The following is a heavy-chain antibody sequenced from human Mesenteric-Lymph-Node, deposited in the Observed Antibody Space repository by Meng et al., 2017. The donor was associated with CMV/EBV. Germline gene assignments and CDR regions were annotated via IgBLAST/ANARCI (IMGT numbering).Heavy chain of an antibody. CDR2: IYPGDSDT. CDR1: VYSFTTYW. CDR3: ARQERGSGYNFAFDI. D-gene: IGHD5-24*01. J-gene: IGHJ3*02. Sequence: SVYSFTTYWFGWVRQMPGKGLEWMGIIYPGDSDTTYSPSFQGQLTVSADKSISTAYLQWSSLKASDTGMYYCARQERGSGYNFAFDIWGQGTMVTVSS. V-gene: IGHV5-51*01.